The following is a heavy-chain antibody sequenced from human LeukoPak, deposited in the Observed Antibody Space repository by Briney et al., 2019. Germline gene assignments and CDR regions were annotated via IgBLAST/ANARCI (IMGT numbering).Heavy chain of an antibody. CDR2: INHSGST. J-gene: IGHJ3*02. CDR3: ARRRIQLRLHHAFDI. Sequence: PSETLSLTCAVYGGSFSGYYWSWIRQPPGKGLEWIGEINHSGSTNYNPSLKSRVTISVDTSKNQFSLKLSSVTAADTAVYYCARRRIQLRLHHAFDIWGQGTMVTVSS. CDR1: GGSFSGYY. V-gene: IGHV4-34*01. D-gene: IGHD5-18*01.